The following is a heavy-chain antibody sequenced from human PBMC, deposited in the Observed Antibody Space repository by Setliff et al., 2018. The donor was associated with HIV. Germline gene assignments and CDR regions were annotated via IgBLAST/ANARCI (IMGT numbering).Heavy chain of an antibody. V-gene: IGHV4-4*02. J-gene: IGHJ3*02. D-gene: IGHD1-1*01. Sequence: LSLTCTVSGGAISSNKWWSWVRQSPGKGLEWIGEISHSGTANYNASLKSRVTMSIDKSTDQFSLKMRSVTAADTAVYYCARATRRNDAFDIWGQGTMVTVS. CDR2: ISHSGTA. CDR1: GGAISSNKW. CDR3: ARATRRNDAFDI.